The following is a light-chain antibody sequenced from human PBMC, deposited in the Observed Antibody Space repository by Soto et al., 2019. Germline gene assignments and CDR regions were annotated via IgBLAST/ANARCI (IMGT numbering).Light chain of an antibody. J-gene: IGKJ1*01. CDR1: QSVRSN. V-gene: IGKV3-15*01. Sequence: EIVMTQSPATLSVSPGERATLSCRASQSVRSNLAWYQQKVGQAPRLLIYGASSRAAGIPARFSGSGSGTEFTLTISSLQSEDFAVYYCQQYNNGPRTFGQGTKVDIK. CDR3: QQYNNGPRT. CDR2: GAS.